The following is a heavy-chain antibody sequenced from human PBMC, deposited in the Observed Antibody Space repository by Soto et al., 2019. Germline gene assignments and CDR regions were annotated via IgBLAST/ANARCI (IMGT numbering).Heavy chain of an antibody. CDR1: LYSFTYYH. D-gene: IGHD2-8*01. V-gene: IGHV1-2*04. Sequence: ASVPVSFQASLYSFTYYHIHWVRPARCKGLAWLGRINPKSGGTSTAQKFQGWVTMTTDTSISTASMELTRLTSDDTAIYYCARGDSTDCSNGVCSFFYNHDMDVWGQGTTVTVSS. CDR3: ARGDSTDCSNGVCSFFYNHDMDV. J-gene: IGHJ6*02. CDR2: INPKSGGT.